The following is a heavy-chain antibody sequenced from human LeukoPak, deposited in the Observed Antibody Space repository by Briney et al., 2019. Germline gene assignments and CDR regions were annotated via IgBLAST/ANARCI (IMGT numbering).Heavy chain of an antibody. CDR2: INSDGSTT. Sequence: GGSLRLYCAASGFTFSSYWMHWVRQTPGKGLVWVSRINSDGSTTSYADSVKGRFTISRDNAKNTVYLQMNSLRVEDTAVYYCARDPFYGDADFDHWGQGALVTVSS. D-gene: IGHD4-17*01. J-gene: IGHJ4*02. CDR3: ARDPFYGDADFDH. CDR1: GFTFSSYW. V-gene: IGHV3-74*01.